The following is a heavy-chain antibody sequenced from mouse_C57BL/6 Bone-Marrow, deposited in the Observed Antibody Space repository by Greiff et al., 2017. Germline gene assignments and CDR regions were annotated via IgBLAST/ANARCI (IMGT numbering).Heavy chain of an antibody. J-gene: IGHJ2*01. CDR1: GYTFTSYW. D-gene: IGHD1-3*01. CDR2: IHPNSGST. Sequence: VQLQQSGAELVKPGASVKLSCKASGYTFTSYWMHWVKQRPGQGLEWIGMIHPNSGSTNYNEKFKSKATLTVDKSSSTAYMQLSSLTSEDSAVYYCAKERTKLGDYWGQGTTLTVSS. CDR3: AKERTKLGDY. V-gene: IGHV1-64*01.